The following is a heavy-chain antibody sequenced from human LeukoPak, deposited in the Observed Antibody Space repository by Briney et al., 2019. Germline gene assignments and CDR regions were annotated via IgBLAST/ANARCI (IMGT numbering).Heavy chain of an antibody. Sequence: SETLSLTCTVSGGSISSSSYYWSWIRQPAGKGLEWIGRIYTRGSTNYNPSLKSRVTMSVDTSKNQFSLKLSSVTAADTAVYYCARGRYCSADICSGGDAFDIWGQGTMVSVSS. CDR2: IYTRGST. J-gene: IGHJ3*02. CDR1: GGSISSSSYY. V-gene: IGHV4-61*02. CDR3: ARGRYCSADICSGGDAFDI. D-gene: IGHD2-15*01.